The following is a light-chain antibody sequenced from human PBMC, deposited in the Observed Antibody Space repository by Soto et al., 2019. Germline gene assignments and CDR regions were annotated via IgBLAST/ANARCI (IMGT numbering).Light chain of an antibody. CDR1: SSDVGGYNY. Sequence: QSALTQPASVSGSPGQSITISCTGTSSDVGGYNYVSWYQHHPGKAPKLIIYDVTNRPSGVSNPFSGSKSGNXXXXXXSGLQPEDEADYYCSSYTTSNTRQIVFXXGT. CDR3: SSYTTSNTRQIV. V-gene: IGLV2-14*03. CDR2: DVT. J-gene: IGLJ1*01.